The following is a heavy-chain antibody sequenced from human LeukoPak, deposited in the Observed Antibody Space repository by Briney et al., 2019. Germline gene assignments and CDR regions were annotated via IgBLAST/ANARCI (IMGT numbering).Heavy chain of an antibody. CDR2: IIPIFGTA. Sequence: ASVKVSCKASGGTFSSYAISWVRQAPGQGLEWMGGIIPIFGTANYAQKFQGRVTITTDESTSTAYMELSSLRSEDTAVYYCARDVVPGHWFDPWGQGTLVIVSS. CDR3: ARDVVPGHWFDP. D-gene: IGHD2-15*01. J-gene: IGHJ5*02. CDR1: GGTFSSYA. V-gene: IGHV1-69*05.